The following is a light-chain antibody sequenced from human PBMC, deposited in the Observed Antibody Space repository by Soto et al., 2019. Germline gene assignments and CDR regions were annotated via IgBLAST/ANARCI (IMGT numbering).Light chain of an antibody. Sequence: QSVLTQPASVSGSPGQSITISCTGTSSYVGSYNLVSWYQQHPAKAPKVMIYEVSKRPSGVPNRFSGSKSGSTASLTISGLQAEDEADYYCCSYAGSSTYVFGTGTKVTVL. CDR3: CSYAGSSTYV. CDR1: SSYVGSYNL. CDR2: EVS. V-gene: IGLV2-23*02. J-gene: IGLJ1*01.